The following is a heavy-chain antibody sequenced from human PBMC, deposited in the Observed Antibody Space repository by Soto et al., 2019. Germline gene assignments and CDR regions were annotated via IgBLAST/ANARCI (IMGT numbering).Heavy chain of an antibody. CDR3: ARDHIVVVTAPYYYGMDV. D-gene: IGHD2-21*02. V-gene: IGHV1-69*08. J-gene: IGHJ6*02. CDR1: GGTFSSYT. Sequence: QVQLVQSGAEVKKPGSSVKVSCKASGGTFSSYTISWVRQAPGQGLEWMGRIIPILGIANYAQKFQGRVTITAAQSTGTAYMGLSSLRSEDTAVYYCARDHIVVVTAPYYYGMDVWGQGTTVTVSS. CDR2: IIPILGIA.